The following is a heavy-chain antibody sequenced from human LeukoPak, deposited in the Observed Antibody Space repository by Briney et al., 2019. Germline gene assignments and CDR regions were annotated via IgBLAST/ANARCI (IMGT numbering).Heavy chain of an antibody. CDR3: SRGLDSRKLGY. CDR2: IHPSGML. J-gene: IGHJ4*02. D-gene: IGHD3-22*01. Sequence: SETLSLTCAVYGGSFSGYYWSWLRQPPGKGLEWIGSIHPSGMLYNNPSLESRVTMSRDTSKNQFSLNLNSVTAADTAVYFCSRGLDSRKLGYWGQGILVTVSS. V-gene: IGHV4-34*01. CDR1: GGSFSGYY.